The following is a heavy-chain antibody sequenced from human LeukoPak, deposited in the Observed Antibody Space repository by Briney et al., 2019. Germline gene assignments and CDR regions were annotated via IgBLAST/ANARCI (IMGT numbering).Heavy chain of an antibody. D-gene: IGHD3-10*01. J-gene: IGHJ4*02. V-gene: IGHV4-39*01. CDR1: GGSISSSSYY. CDR3: ARLARWFGEFESDY. Sequence: SETLSLTCTVSGGSISSSSYYWGWIRQPPGKGLEWIGSIYHSGSTYYNPSLKSRVTISVDTSKNQFSLKLSSVTAADTAVYYCARLARWFGEFESDYWGQGTLVTVSS. CDR2: IYHSGST.